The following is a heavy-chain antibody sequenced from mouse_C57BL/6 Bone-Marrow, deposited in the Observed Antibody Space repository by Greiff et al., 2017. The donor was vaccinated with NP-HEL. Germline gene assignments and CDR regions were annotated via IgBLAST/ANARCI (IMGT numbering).Heavy chain of an antibody. J-gene: IGHJ2*01. CDR2: IYPGSGST. CDR1: GYTFTSYW. D-gene: IGHD4-1*01. Sequence: VQLQQPGAELVKPGASVKMSCKASGYTFTSYWITWVKQRPGQGLEWIGDIYPGSGSTNYNEKFKSKATLTVDTSSSTAYMQLSSLTSEDSAVYYCARGGGNTLGRGYWGQGTTLTVSS. V-gene: IGHV1-55*01. CDR3: ARGGGNTLGRGY.